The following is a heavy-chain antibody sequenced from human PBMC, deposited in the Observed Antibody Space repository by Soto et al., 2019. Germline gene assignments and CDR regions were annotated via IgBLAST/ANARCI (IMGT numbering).Heavy chain of an antibody. J-gene: IGHJ6*02. CDR1: GYTFTSYG. CDR3: ARVDRYCSGGSCYHYYGMDV. D-gene: IGHD2-15*01. Sequence: QVPLVQSGAEVKKPGASVKVSCKASGYTFTSYGISWVRQAPGQGLEWMGWISAYNGNTNYAQKLQGRVTMTTDTSTSTAYMELRSLRSDDTAVYYCARVDRYCSGGSCYHYYGMDVWGQGTTVTVSS. CDR2: ISAYNGNT. V-gene: IGHV1-18*01.